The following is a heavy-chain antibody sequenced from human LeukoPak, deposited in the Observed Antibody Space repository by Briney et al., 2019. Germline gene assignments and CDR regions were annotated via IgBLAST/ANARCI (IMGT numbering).Heavy chain of an antibody. CDR1: GFTFSSYG. J-gene: IGHJ5*02. V-gene: IGHV3-30*02. CDR3: AKDRYYGSGSYSSNWFDP. Sequence: SGGSLRLSCAASGFTFSSYGMHWVRQAPGKGLEWVAFIRYDGSNKYYADSVKGRFTISRDNSKNTLYLQMNSLRAEDTAVYYCAKDRYYGSGSYSSNWFDPWGQGTLVTVSS. D-gene: IGHD3-10*01. CDR2: IRYDGSNK.